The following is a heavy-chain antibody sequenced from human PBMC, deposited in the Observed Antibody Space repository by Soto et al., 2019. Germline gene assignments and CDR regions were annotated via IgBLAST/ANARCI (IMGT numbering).Heavy chain of an antibody. CDR3: ARGASDGIDY. CDR1: GGSFSGYY. CDR2: INHSGST. Sequence: SETLSLTCAVYGGSFSGYYWSWIRQPPGKGLEWIGEINHSGSTNYNPSLKSRATISVDTSKNQFSLKLSSVTAADTAVYYCARGASDGIDYWGQGTLVTVSS. V-gene: IGHV4-34*01. D-gene: IGHD1-26*01. J-gene: IGHJ4*02.